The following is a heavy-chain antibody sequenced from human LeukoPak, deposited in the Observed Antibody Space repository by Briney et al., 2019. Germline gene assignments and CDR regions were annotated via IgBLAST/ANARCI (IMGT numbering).Heavy chain of an antibody. CDR3: ARVGYYNGFDF. J-gene: IGHJ4*02. CDR2: INHSGST. V-gene: IGHV4-34*01. D-gene: IGHD3-9*01. CDR1: RGSLSGYY. Sequence: SQTLSLTCAVYRGSLSGYYWSWIRQPPGKGLEWIGEINHSGSTNYNPSLKSRVTISVETSKNQFSLKLSSVTAADTAVYYCARVGYYNGFDFWGQGTLVTVSS.